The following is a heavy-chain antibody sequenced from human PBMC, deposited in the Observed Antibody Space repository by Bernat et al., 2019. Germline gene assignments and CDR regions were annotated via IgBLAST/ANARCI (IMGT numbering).Heavy chain of an antibody. D-gene: IGHD4-17*01. J-gene: IGHJ4*02. V-gene: IGHV5-10-1*01. CDR2: IDPSDSYT. CDR1: GYSFTSYW. CDR3: ARHLAGNPYHYSDSIEPLDY. Sequence: EVQLVQSGAEVKKPGESLRISCKGSGYSFTSYWISWVRQMPGKGLEWMGRIDPSDSYTNYSPSFQGHVTISADKSISTAYLQWSSLKASDTAMYYCARHLAGNPYHYSDSIEPLDYWGQGTLVTVSS.